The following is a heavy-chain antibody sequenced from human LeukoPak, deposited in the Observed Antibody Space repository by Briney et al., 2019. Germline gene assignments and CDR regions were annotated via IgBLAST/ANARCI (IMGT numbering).Heavy chain of an antibody. CDR2: IIPIFGTA. Sequence: SVTVSFTASVRTFISHAISWVRQAPGQGLEWMGGIIPIFGTANYAQKFQGRVTITADESTSTAYMELSSLRSEDTAVYYCARSVSGSYSDYYYYMDVWGKGTTVTVSS. J-gene: IGHJ6*03. V-gene: IGHV1-69*13. D-gene: IGHD1-26*01. CDR3: ARSVSGSYSDYYYYMDV. CDR1: VRTFISHA.